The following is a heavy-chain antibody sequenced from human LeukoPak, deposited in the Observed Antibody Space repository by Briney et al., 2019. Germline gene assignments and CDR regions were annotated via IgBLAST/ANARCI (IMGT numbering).Heavy chain of an antibody. CDR3: ARDRVGVRAFDY. CDR1: GGSISRTNG. Sequence: SETLSLTCAVSGGSISRTNGWSWVRQPPGKGLEWIGEIYHSGSTNYNPSLKSRVTISADKSKNQFSLKLTYVTAADTAVYYCARDRVGVRAFDYWGQGTLVTVSS. V-gene: IGHV4-4*02. D-gene: IGHD3-10*01. CDR2: IYHSGST. J-gene: IGHJ4*02.